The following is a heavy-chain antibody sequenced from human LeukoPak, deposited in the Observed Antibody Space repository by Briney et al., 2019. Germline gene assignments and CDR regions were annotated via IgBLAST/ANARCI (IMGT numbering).Heavy chain of an antibody. Sequence: SETLSLTCTGSGGSINSYSYYWGWVRQPPGKGLEWVGSIYYSGNTYYNPSPESRVIISVDTSNNQVSLKLSSVTAADTAVYYCARSYSSSPENAFDIWGQGTMVIVSS. D-gene: IGHD6-6*01. J-gene: IGHJ3*02. CDR3: ARSYSSSPENAFDI. V-gene: IGHV4-39*01. CDR1: GGSINSYSYY. CDR2: IYYSGNT.